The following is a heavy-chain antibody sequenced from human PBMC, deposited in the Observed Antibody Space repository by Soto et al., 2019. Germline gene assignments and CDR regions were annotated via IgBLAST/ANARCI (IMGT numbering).Heavy chain of an antibody. Sequence: GGSLRLSCAASGFTFSSYGMSWIRQAPGKGLEWVAVITYDGSNKYYADSVKGRFTISRDNSKNTLYLQMNSLRAEDTAVYYCASADTAMVTSFCVSWGQGTLVTVSS. CDR1: GFTFSSYG. V-gene: IGHV3-30*03. CDR2: ITYDGSNK. J-gene: IGHJ4*02. D-gene: IGHD5-18*01. CDR3: ASADTAMVTSFCVS.